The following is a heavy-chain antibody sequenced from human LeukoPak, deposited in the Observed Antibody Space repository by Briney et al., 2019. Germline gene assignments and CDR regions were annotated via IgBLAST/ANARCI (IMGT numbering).Heavy chain of an antibody. D-gene: IGHD2-21*02. CDR2: VSGSGGST. Sequence: GGSLRLSCAASEFTFSSYAMSWVRQAPGKGLEWVSAVSGSGGSTYYADSVKGRFTISRDNSKNTLYLLTDSLSAEDTAVYYCAEDRYGDNKLNWFDPWDQGTLVTVSS. V-gene: IGHV3-23*01. CDR1: EFTFSSYA. CDR3: AEDRYGDNKLNWFDP. J-gene: IGHJ5*02.